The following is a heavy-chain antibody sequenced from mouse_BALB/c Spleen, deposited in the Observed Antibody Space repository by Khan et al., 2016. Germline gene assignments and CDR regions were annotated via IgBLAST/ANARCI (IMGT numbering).Heavy chain of an antibody. J-gene: IGHJ2*01. CDR1: GYTFTTYW. CDR2: VDPSSGES. V-gene: IGHV1S127*01. Sequence: QVQLKQSGPELVRPGTSVKMSCKASGYTFTTYWIHWVKQRPGQGLEWIGMVDPSSGESRFIQKFDEKAKLNVDRSSNTAYIQLSSLTSEYSSVYYSSIWSSYFDYWDQGSTLTVSS. D-gene: IGHD1-1*02. CDR3: SIWSSYFDY.